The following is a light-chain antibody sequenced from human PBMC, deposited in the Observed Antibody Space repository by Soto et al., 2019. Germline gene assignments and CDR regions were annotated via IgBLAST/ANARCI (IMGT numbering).Light chain of an antibody. CDR1: SSDVGGYNF. CDR2: EVT. CDR3: SSYTRQNTRV. J-gene: IGLJ3*02. V-gene: IGLV2-14*01. Sequence: QSALTQPASVSGSPGQSITISCTGTSSDVGGYNFVSWYQQHPGKAPKLMIYEVTNRPSGVSSRFSGSKSGNTASLTISGLQTEDEADYFWSSYTRQNTRVFGGGTKLTVL.